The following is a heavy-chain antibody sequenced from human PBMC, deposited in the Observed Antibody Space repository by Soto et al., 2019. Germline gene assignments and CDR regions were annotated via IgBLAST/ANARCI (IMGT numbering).Heavy chain of an antibody. CDR3: ARDGGDVVVGDEALAI. Sequence: QVQLVESGGGVVQPGRSLRLSCAASGFTFSYYAMHWVRQAPGKGLEWVAVISYEGSNKYHADSVQGRFTIYRDNSKNTLYLQMNSLRAEDTAVYYCARDGGDVVVGDEALAIWGQGTMVTVS. V-gene: IGHV3-30-3*01. J-gene: IGHJ3*02. CDR1: GFTFSYYA. D-gene: IGHD2-15*01. CDR2: ISYEGSNK.